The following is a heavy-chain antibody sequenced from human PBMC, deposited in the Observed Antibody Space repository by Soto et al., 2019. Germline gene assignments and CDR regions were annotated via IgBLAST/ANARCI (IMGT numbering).Heavy chain of an antibody. Sequence: QVQLVQSGAEVKKPGSSVKVSCKASGGTFSSYAISWVRQAPGQGLEWMGGIIPIFGTANYAQKFQGRVTXNASEXXSTAYMELSSLRSEDTAVYYCAREGYVDTAMVLTDWGQGTLVTVSS. J-gene: IGHJ4*02. CDR2: IIPIFGTA. V-gene: IGHV1-69*12. CDR1: GGTFSSYA. D-gene: IGHD5-18*01. CDR3: AREGYVDTAMVLTD.